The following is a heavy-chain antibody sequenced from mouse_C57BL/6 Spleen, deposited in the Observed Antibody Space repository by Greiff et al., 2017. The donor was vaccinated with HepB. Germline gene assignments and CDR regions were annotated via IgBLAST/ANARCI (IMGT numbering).Heavy chain of an antibody. Sequence: EVKLMESGPGLVKPSQSLSLTCSVTGYSITSGYYWNWIRQFPGNKLEWMGYISYDGSNNYNPSLKNRISITRDTSKNQFFLKLNSVTTEDTATYYCAREYSNYVRFFAYWGQGTLVTVSA. CDR2: ISYDGSN. J-gene: IGHJ3*01. V-gene: IGHV3-6*01. D-gene: IGHD2-5*01. CDR1: GYSITSGYY. CDR3: AREYSNYVRFFAY.